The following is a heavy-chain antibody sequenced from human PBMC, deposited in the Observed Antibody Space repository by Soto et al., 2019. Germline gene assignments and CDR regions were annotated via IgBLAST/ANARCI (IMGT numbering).Heavy chain of an antibody. CDR3: ASEEGDYGDPGFDY. CDR2: IIPIFGTA. D-gene: IGHD4-17*01. V-gene: IGHV1-69*01. Sequence: QVQLVQSGAEVKKPGSSVKVSCKASGGTFSSYAISWVRQAPGQGLEWMGGIIPIFGTANYVQKFQGRVTINADESTSTAYMELGGLRSEDTAVYYCASEEGDYGDPGFDYWGQGTLVTVSS. CDR1: GGTFSSYA. J-gene: IGHJ4*02.